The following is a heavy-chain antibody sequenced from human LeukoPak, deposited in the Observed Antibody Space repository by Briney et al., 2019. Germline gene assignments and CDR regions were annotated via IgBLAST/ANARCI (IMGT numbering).Heavy chain of an antibody. J-gene: IGHJ4*02. D-gene: IGHD3-22*01. Sequence: GGSLRLSCAASGFTFSSYSMSWIRQAPGKGLEWVSYSSGSGSTIYYVDSVKGRFTISRDNAKNSLSLQMNSLRAEDTAVYFCARYYYDSSGYYYFDYWGQGTLVTVSS. CDR1: GFTFSSYS. V-gene: IGHV3-48*04. CDR2: SSGSGSTI. CDR3: ARYYYDSSGYYYFDY.